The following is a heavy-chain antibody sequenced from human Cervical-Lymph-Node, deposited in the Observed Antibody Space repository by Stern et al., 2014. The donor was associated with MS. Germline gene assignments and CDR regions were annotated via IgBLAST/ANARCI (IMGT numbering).Heavy chain of an antibody. D-gene: IGHD4-17*01. CDR3: ARDYGDYAFDY. CDR1: GNSFTANW. J-gene: IGHJ4*02. CDR2: IYPGDSDT. Sequence: EVQLGGSGAEGKKPGESLKISCKGFGNSFTANWIAWVRQMPGKGLEWMRIIYPGDSDTRYSPSCQGQVTISADKSISTAYLQWSSLKASDTAMYYCARDYGDYAFDYWGQGTLVTVSS. V-gene: IGHV5-51*01.